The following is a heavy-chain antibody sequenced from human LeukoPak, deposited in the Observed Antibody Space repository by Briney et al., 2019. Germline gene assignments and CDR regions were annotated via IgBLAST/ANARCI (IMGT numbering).Heavy chain of an antibody. CDR3: ASDYYGSGSYQGY. Sequence: PSETLSLTCTVSGGSVSSGSYYWSWIRQPPGKGLEWIGYIYYSGSTNYNPSLKSRVTISVDTSKNQFSLKLSSVTAADTAVYHCASDYYGSGSYQGYWGQGTLVTVSS. V-gene: IGHV4-61*01. D-gene: IGHD3-10*01. CDR1: GGSVSSGSYY. J-gene: IGHJ4*02. CDR2: IYYSGST.